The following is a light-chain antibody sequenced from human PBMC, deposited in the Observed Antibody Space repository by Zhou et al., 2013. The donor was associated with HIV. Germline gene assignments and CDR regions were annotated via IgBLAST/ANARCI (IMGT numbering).Light chain of an antibody. Sequence: DIQMTQSPSSLSASVGDRVSITCRASRGVRNDLAWFQQKPGKAPKRLIYEAATLQSGVPSRFSGSGSGTEFTLTISSLQSEDSAVYYCQQYKTWLMWTFGQGTKVDIK. J-gene: IGKJ1*01. CDR3: QQYKTWLMWT. V-gene: IGKV1-17*01. CDR1: RGVRND. CDR2: EAA.